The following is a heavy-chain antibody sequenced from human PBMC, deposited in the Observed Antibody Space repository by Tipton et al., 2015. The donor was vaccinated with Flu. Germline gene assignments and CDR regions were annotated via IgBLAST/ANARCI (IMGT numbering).Heavy chain of an antibody. Sequence: LVKPSETLSLTCAVYGGSFSAYQWTWIRQSPGKGLEWIGEINQSGSTKYNPSLKSRVSMSVDTSENQFSLRLTSVTAADTAIYYCARRSIWNYGGLAAFDIWGQGTKVTVSS. CDR3: ARRSIWNYGGLAAFDI. CDR1: GGSFSAYQ. D-gene: IGHD1-7*01. CDR2: INQSGST. J-gene: IGHJ3*02. V-gene: IGHV4-34*01.